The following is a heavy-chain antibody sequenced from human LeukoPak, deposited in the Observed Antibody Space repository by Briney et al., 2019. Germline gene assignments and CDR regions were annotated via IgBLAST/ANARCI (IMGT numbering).Heavy chain of an antibody. CDR2: ISSTATNI. J-gene: IGHJ5*02. D-gene: IGHD4-17*01. CDR1: GFTFSSSG. V-gene: IGHV3-48*03. Sequence: GGSLRLSCAASGFTFSSSGMNWVRQAPGKGLEWVSYISSTATNIYYADSVKGRFTISRDNAKNSLYLQMNSLRAEDTAVYYCARTVTKQYNWFDPWGQGTLVTVSS. CDR3: ARTVTKQYNWFDP.